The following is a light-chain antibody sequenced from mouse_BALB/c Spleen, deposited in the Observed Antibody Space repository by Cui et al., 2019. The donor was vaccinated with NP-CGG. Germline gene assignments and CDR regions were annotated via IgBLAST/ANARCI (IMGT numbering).Light chain of an antibody. V-gene: IGLV1*01. CDR1: TGAVTTSNY. Sequence: QAVVSQESALTTSPGETVTFTCRSSTGAVTTSNYANWVQEKPDHLFTGLIGGTINRAPGVPARFSGSLIGDKAALTITGAQTEDEAIYFCALWYSNHWVFGGGTKLTVL. CDR3: ALWYSNHWV. J-gene: IGLJ1*01. CDR2: GTI.